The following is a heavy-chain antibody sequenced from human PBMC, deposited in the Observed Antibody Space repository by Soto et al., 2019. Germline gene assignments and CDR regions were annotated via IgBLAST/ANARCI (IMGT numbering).Heavy chain of an antibody. CDR2: IYPGDSDT. J-gene: IGHJ6*04. V-gene: IGHV5-51*01. Sequence: GESLKISCKGSGYSFTSYWIGWVRQMPGKGLEWMGIIYPGDSDTRYSPSFQGQVTISADKSISTAYLQWSSLKASDTAMYYCARTSAAGKYYYGMDVWGKGTTVTASS. CDR1: GYSFTSYW. CDR3: ARTSAAGKYYYGMDV. D-gene: IGHD6-13*01.